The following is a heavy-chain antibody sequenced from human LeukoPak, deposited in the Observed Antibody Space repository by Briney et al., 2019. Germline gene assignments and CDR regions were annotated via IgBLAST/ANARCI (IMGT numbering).Heavy chain of an antibody. CDR2: ISSSSSYI. Sequence: GGSLRISCAASGFTFSSYSMNWVRQAPGKGLEWVSSISSSSSYIYYADSVKGRFTISRDNAKNSLYLQMNSLRAEDTAVYYCARRIVGAKYYFDYWGQGTLVTVSS. CDR1: GFTFSSYS. J-gene: IGHJ4*02. D-gene: IGHD1-26*01. V-gene: IGHV3-21*01. CDR3: ARRIVGAKYYFDY.